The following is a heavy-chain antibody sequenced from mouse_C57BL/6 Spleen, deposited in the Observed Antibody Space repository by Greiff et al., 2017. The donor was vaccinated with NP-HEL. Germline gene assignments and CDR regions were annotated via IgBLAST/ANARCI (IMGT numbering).Heavy chain of an antibody. CDR1: GYTFTSYW. CDR3: ERADDCYGDYYANDD. J-gene: IGHJ4*01. D-gene: IGHD2-3*01. Sequence: VQLQQPGAELVKPGASVKMSCKASGYTFTSYWMNWVKQRPGQGLEWIGDIYPASGSTNYNEKFTGKATLTVDTSSSTAYMQLSSQTSEDSAVYYWERADDCYGDYYANDDQGQVISVTAAS. CDR2: IYPASGST. V-gene: IGHV1-55*01.